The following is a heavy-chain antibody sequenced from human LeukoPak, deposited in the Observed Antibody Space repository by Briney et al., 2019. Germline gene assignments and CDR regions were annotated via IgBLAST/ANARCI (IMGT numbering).Heavy chain of an antibody. CDR1: GYTFTSYY. Sequence: ASVKVSCKASGYTFTSYYMHWVRQAPGQGLEWMGIINPSGGSTSYAQKFQGRVTMTRDMSTSTVYMELSSLRSEDTAVYYCARDLYYDYVWGSYRSIFDYWGQGTLVTVSS. CDR2: INPSGGST. V-gene: IGHV1-46*01. D-gene: IGHD3-16*02. CDR3: ARDLYYDYVWGSYRSIFDY. J-gene: IGHJ4*02.